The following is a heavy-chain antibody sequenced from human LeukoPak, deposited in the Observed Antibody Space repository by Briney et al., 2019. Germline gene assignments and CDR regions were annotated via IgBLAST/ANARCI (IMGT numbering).Heavy chain of an antibody. Sequence: LSQTLSLTCAISGDSVSSNSVTWNWIRQSPSRGLEWLGRTYYRSTWYNDYAVSVRGRITVNPDTSKNQFSLHLNSVTPEDTAVYYCARRLTQYDCFDPWGQGILVTVPS. CDR3: ARRLTQYDCFDP. D-gene: IGHD2-2*01. CDR2: TYYRSTWYN. J-gene: IGHJ5*02. V-gene: IGHV6-1*01. CDR1: GDSVSSNSVT.